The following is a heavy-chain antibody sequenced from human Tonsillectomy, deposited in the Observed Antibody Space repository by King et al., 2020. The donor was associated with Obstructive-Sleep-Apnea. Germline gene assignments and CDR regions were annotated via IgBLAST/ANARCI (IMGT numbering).Heavy chain of an antibody. CDR1: GGSLSSYF. D-gene: IGHD3-22*01. CDR2: FYYSWST. V-gene: IGHV4-59*08. J-gene: IGHJ4*02. Sequence: VQLQESGPGLVKPSETLSLTCSVSGGSLSSYFWSWIRQPPGKGLEWIGYFYYSWSTNYNPSLKLRVTISVDTSTNQFSLKLSSVTAADTAVYYCARRTGNYYPFDYWGQGTLVTVSS. CDR3: ARRTGNYYPFDY.